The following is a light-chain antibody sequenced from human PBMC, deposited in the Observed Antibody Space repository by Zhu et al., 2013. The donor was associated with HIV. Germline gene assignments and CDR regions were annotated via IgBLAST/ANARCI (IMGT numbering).Light chain of an antibody. CDR3: HQYDKWPPT. CDR1: QSVRNNY. V-gene: IGKV3-20*01. J-gene: IGKJ2*01. Sequence: EIVLTQSPGTLSLSPGEKVTLSCRASQSVRNNYLAWYQQKAGRAPRLVIYGASSRVTGIPDRFSGRGSGTDFTLTISSLQSEDFAFYYCHQYDKWPPTFGQGTKLEIK. CDR2: GAS.